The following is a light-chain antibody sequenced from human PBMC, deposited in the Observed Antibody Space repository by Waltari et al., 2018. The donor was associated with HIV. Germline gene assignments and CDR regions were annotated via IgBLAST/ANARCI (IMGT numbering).Light chain of an antibody. CDR1: QSXGRS. V-gene: IGKV6D-21*02. CDR3: HQTRTLPWT. CDR2: FXS. J-gene: IGKJ1*01. Sequence: PKXXVXPPCRASQSXGRSFFWFQQKPHQSPKLLINFXSXXXXXVPSRFXGGGSGTDFTLTISSLEXEDAAVXYCHQTRTLPWTFGQGTKVEI.